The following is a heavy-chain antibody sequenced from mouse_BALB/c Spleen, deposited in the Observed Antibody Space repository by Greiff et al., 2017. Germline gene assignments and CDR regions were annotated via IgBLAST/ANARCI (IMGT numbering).Heavy chain of an antibody. CDR1: GYTFTDYN. Sequence: EVKLQESGPELVKPGASVKISCKASGYTFTDYNMHWVKQSHGKSLEWIGYIYPYNGGTGYNQKFKSKATLTVDNSSSTAYMELRSLTSEDSAVYYCARGDGHYGGYFDYWGQGTTLTVSS. V-gene: IGHV1S29*02. D-gene: IGHD2-3*01. CDR2: IYPYNGGT. J-gene: IGHJ2*01. CDR3: ARGDGHYGGYFDY.